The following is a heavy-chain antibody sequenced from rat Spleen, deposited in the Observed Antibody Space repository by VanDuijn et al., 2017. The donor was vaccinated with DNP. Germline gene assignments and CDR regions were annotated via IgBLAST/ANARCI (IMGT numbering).Heavy chain of an antibody. CDR3: ARLGAHYFDY. Sequence: EVQLVESGGGLVRPGNSLRLSCAASGFIFSDYAMAWVRQSPKMGLEWVATIIYDGSSTFYRDSVTGRFTISRDNAKSSLYLQMNSLKSEDTATYYCARLGAHYFDYWGQGVMVTVSS. J-gene: IGHJ2*01. D-gene: IGHD5-1*01. V-gene: IGHV5-17*01. CDR2: IIYDGSST. CDR1: GFIFSDYA.